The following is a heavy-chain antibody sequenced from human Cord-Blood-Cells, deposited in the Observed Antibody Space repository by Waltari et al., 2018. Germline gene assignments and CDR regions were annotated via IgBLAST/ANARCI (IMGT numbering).Heavy chain of an antibody. CDR2: ISGSGGST. J-gene: IGHJ4*02. Sequence: EVQLLESGGGLVQPGGSLRLSCAASGFTFSSDPMSWVRQPPGKGLEWVSAISGSGGSTYYAESVKGRFTISRDNSKNTLYLQMNSLRAEDTAVYYCAKDAKAAAGTRLFDYWGQGTLVTVSS. CDR3: AKDAKAAAGTRLFDY. V-gene: IGHV3-23*01. CDR1: GFTFSSDP. D-gene: IGHD6-13*01.